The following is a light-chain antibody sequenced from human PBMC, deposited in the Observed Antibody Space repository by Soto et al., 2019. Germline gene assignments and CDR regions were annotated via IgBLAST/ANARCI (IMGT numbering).Light chain of an antibody. CDR2: HAS. CDR1: QSVSSSY. CDR3: QQYGSSPLT. J-gene: IGKJ4*01. V-gene: IGKV3-20*01. Sequence: EIVLTQSPGTLYLSPGERATLSCSARQSVSSSYFAWYQQKPCQAPRLLIYHASSRATGIPDRFSGSGSGTAFTRTISRLEPDVCAVCDCQQYGSSPLTFGGGTKVEIK.